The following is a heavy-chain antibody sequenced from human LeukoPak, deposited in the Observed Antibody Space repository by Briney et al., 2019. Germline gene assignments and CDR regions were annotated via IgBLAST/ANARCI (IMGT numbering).Heavy chain of an antibody. CDR1: GYMFTNYD. D-gene: IGHD3/OR15-3a*01. Sequence: ASVKVSCKASGYMFTNYDINWVRQATGQGLEWMGWMNPNSGNTGYAQKFQGRVTMTKNTSITTAYMELSSLRSEDTAVYYCARALSWTTNSYYYMDVWGKGTTVTVSS. J-gene: IGHJ6*03. V-gene: IGHV1-8*02. CDR3: ARALSWTTNSYYYMDV. CDR2: MNPNSGNT.